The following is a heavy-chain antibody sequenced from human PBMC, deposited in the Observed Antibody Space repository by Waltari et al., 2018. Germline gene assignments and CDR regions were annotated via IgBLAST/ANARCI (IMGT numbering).Heavy chain of an antibody. CDR1: GYSISSGYY. CDR2: ISQSGRT. V-gene: IGHV4-38-2*02. D-gene: IGHD2-21*01. Sequence: QVQLQESGPGLVKPSETLSLPCIVSGYSISSGYYWGWIRQPPGKGLEWIGSISQSGRTHYNPSLRSRVTISVDTSKNHFSLKLSSVTAADTAVYYCARGWGGGDYYYYYMNVWGKGTTVTISS. J-gene: IGHJ6*03. CDR3: ARGWGGGDYYYYYMNV.